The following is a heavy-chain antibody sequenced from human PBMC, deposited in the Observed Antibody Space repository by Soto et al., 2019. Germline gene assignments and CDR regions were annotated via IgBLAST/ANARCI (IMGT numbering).Heavy chain of an antibody. D-gene: IGHD3-22*01. CDR3: AKDPYDSSGYYHDY. CDR1: GFTFSSYA. CDR2: ISGSGGST. J-gene: IGHJ4*02. Sequence: RLSCAASGFTFSSYAMTWVRQAPGKGLEWVSVISGSGGSTYSADSVKGRFTISRDNSKNTLYLHMNSLRAEDTAIYYCAKDPYDSSGYYHDYWGQGTLVTVSS. V-gene: IGHV3-23*01.